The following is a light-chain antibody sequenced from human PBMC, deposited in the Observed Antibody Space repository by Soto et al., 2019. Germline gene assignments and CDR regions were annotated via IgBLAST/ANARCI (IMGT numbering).Light chain of an antibody. J-gene: IGKJ4*01. Sequence: EIVMTQSPVTLSASPEERVTLYCRASQRVNINSPWNQQRPGQAPRVLIYGASNRASGIPDRFSGSGSGTDFTLTISSLEPDDFALYYCQQYKDWPPLTFGGGTRVEIK. V-gene: IGKV3D-15*01. CDR3: QQYKDWPPLT. CDR1: QRVNIN. CDR2: GAS.